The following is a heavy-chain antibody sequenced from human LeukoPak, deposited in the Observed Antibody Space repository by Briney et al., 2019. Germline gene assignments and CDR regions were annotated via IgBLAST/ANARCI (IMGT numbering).Heavy chain of an antibody. CDR2: IPYDGSNK. Sequence: GGSLRLSCAASGFTFRSYGMHWVRQAPGKGLEWVAVIPYDGSNKYYADSVKGRFTISRDNSKNTLYLQMNSLRAEDTAVYYCAKAGALSGSFDYWGQGTLVTVSS. V-gene: IGHV3-30*18. CDR3: AKAGALSGSFDY. D-gene: IGHD1-26*01. CDR1: GFTFRSYG. J-gene: IGHJ4*02.